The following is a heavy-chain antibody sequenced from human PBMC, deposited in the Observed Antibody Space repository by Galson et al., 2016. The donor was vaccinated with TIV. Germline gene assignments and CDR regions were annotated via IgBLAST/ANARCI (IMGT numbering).Heavy chain of an antibody. CDR1: GFTFNTYK. Sequence: SLRLSCAASGFTFNTYKMNWVRQAPGKGLEWISSISSRGTYTHYADSVKGRVTISRDNANNSLYLQMNSLRAEDTAVYYCARDGARVGAHDAFDIWGQGTMVTVSS. CDR3: ARDGARVGAHDAFDI. D-gene: IGHD3-16*01. CDR2: ISSRGTYT. V-gene: IGHV3-21*01. J-gene: IGHJ3*02.